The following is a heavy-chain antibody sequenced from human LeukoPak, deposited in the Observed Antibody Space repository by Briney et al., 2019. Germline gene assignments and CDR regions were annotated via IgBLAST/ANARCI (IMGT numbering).Heavy chain of an antibody. V-gene: IGHV3-74*01. CDR1: GFTFSSYW. Sequence: GGSLRLSCAASGFTFSSYWMHWVRQAPGKGLVGVSRINDDGRSTSYADSVKGRFTISRDNAKNTLYLQMNSLRAEGTAVYYCARDRELPNSSSWYVTFAMDVWGQGTMVTVSS. CDR3: ARDRELPNSSSWYVTFAMDV. D-gene: IGHD6-13*01. J-gene: IGHJ3*01. CDR2: INDDGRST.